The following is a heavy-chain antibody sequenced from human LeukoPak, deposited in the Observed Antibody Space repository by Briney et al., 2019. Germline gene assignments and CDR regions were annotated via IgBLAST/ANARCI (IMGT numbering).Heavy chain of an antibody. V-gene: IGHV4-39*07. Sequence: SETLSLTCTVSGGSISSSSYYWGWVRQPPGKGLEWIGSIYYSGSTYYNPSLKSRVTISVDTSKNQFSLKLSSVTAADTAVYYCAREGYYGDSAFDYWGQGTLVTVFS. CDR1: GGSISSSSYY. J-gene: IGHJ4*02. D-gene: IGHD4-17*01. CDR3: AREGYYGDSAFDY. CDR2: IYYSGST.